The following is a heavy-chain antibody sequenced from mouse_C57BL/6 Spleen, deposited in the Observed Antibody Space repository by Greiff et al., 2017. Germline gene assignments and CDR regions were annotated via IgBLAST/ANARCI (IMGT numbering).Heavy chain of an antibody. V-gene: IGHV1-53*01. D-gene: IGHD2-5*01. CDR1: GYTFTSYW. Sequence: VQLQQPGTELVKPGASVKLSCKASGYTFTSYWMHWVKQRPGQGLEWIGNINPSNGGTNYNEKFKSKATLTLDKSSSTAYMQLSSLTSEDSAVYYCARWAFYYSNRGYAMDYWGQGTSGTVSS. CDR2: INPSNGGT. J-gene: IGHJ4*01. CDR3: ARWAFYYSNRGYAMDY.